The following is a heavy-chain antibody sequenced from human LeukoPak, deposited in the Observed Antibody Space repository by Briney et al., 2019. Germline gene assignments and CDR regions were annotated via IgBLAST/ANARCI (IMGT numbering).Heavy chain of an antibody. CDR1: GYTFTIYG. V-gene: IGHV1-18*01. J-gene: IGHJ6*02. D-gene: IGHD2-15*01. CDR3: ARDPTHTDIVVVVADYYYYGMDV. CDR2: ISAYNGNT. Sequence: ASVKVSCKASGYTFTIYGISWVRQAPGQGLEWMGWISAYNGNTNYAQKLQGRVTMTTDTSTSTAYMELRSLRSDDTAVYYCARDPTHTDIVVVVADYYYYGMDVWGQGTTVTVSS.